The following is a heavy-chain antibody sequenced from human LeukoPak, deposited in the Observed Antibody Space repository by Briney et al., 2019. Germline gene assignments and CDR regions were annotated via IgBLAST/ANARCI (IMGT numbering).Heavy chain of an antibody. CDR2: IKKDGSEK. CDR3: ARDQWWQLIAVSITSYFDC. D-gene: IGHD6-19*01. J-gene: IGHJ4*02. CDR1: GFTFTNYA. Sequence: GGSLRLSCTASGFTFTNYAMSWVRQAPGKGLEWVAKIKKDGSEKYYVDSVKGRFTISRDNAKNSLYLQMNSLRAEDTAVYYCARDQWWQLIAVSITSYFDCWGQGTLVTVSS. V-gene: IGHV3-7*01.